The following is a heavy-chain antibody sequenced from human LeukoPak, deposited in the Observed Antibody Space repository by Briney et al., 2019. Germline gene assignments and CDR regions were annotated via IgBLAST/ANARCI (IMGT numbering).Heavy chain of an antibody. D-gene: IGHD2-15*01. V-gene: IGHV1-2*02. CDR1: GYTFTGYY. Sequence: ASVKVSCKASGYTFTGYYMHWVRQAPGQGLEWMGWINPNSGGTNYAQKFQGRVTMTRDTPISTAYMELSRLRSDDTAVYYCARDGRVAAAYNYYYMDVWGKGTTVTVSS. CDR3: ARDGRVAAAYNYYYMDV. J-gene: IGHJ6*03. CDR2: INPNSGGT.